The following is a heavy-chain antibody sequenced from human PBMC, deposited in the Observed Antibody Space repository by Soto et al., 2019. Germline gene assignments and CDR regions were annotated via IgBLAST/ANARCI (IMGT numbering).Heavy chain of an antibody. D-gene: IGHD2-15*01. CDR3: ARDAALPGEADRFDY. CDR1: GDSIGSNVW. J-gene: IGHJ4*02. Sequence: SETLSLTCDVSGDSIGSNVWWSWVHQPPGKGLEWIGEVYHNGLTDYNPSLRGRATMSSDMSKNQFSLRVTSVTDAHTAIYYFARDAALPGEADRFDYWGQGALVTVSS. CDR2: VYHNGLT. V-gene: IGHV4-4*02.